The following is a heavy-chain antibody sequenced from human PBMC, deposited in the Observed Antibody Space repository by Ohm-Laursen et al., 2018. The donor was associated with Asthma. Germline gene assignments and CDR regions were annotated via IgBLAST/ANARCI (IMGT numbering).Heavy chain of an antibody. CDR1: GFTLSSYT. CDR3: ARDGSPYYYYGMDV. CDR2: ISHGGYTQ. J-gene: IGHJ6*02. V-gene: IGHV3-30-3*01. Sequence: SLRLSCSASGFTLSSYTVHWVRQAPGKGLEWATVISHGGYTQHYADSVRGRFSISRDNSKNTVYLQMNSLRAEDTAVYYCARDGSPYYYYGMDVWGQGTTVTVSS.